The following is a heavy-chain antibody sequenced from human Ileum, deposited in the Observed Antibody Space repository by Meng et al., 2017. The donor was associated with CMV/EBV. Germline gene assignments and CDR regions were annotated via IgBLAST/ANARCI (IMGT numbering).Heavy chain of an antibody. CDR2: VRSKAYGGTT. J-gene: IGHJ4*02. D-gene: IGHD3-3*01. V-gene: IGHV3-49*04. CDR3: TLRGEALFDY. CDR1: GFTSGDSA. Sequence: GESLKISCTASGFTSGDSAMTWVRQAPGKGLEWVGFVRSKAYGGTTDYAASVKGRLTISRDDSKGIAYLQMNSLKTEDTTVYYCTLRGEALFDYWGQGTLVTVSS.